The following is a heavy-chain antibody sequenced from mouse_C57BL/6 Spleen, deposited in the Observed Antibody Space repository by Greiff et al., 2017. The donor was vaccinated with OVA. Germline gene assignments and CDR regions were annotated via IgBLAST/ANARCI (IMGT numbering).Heavy chain of an antibody. CDR2: IDPENGDT. Sequence: VQLQQSGAELVRPGASVKLFCTASGFNIKDDYMHWVKQRPEQGLEWIGWIDPENGDTEYASKFQGKATITADTSSNTAYLQLSSLTSEDTAVYYCTRGYLDYWGQGTTLTVSS. CDR3: TRGYLDY. CDR1: GFNIKDDY. J-gene: IGHJ2*01. V-gene: IGHV14-4*01.